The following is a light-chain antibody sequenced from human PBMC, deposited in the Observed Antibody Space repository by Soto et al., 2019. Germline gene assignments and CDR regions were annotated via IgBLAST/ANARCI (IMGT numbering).Light chain of an antibody. V-gene: IGLV2-23*01. CDR2: EGS. J-gene: IGLJ2*01. CDR1: SSDVGSYNL. Sequence: QSALTQPASVSGSPGQSITISCTGTSSDVGSYNLVSWYQQHPGKAPKPMIYEGSKRPSGVSNRFSGSKSGNTASLTISGRQAEDEADYYCCSYAGSSTGVVFGGGTKLTVL. CDR3: CSYAGSSTGVV.